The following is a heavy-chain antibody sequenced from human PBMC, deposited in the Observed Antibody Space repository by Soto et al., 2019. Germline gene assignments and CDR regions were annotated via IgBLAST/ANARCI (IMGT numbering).Heavy chain of an antibody. CDR3: ASTWIQLWPNYYFDY. Sequence: GGSLRLSCAASGFTFSSYGMHWVRQAPGKGLEWVAVISYDGSNKYYADSVKGRFTISRDNSKNTLYLQMNSLRAEDTAVYYCASTWIQLWPNYYFDYWGQGTLVTVSS. V-gene: IGHV3-30*03. CDR2: ISYDGSNK. D-gene: IGHD5-18*01. J-gene: IGHJ4*02. CDR1: GFTFSSYG.